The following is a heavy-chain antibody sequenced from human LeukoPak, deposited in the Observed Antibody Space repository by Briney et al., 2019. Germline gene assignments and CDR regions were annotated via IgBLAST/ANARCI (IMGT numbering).Heavy chain of an antibody. D-gene: IGHD3-10*01. CDR2: ISNNGGTT. J-gene: IGHJ6*02. CDR3: VRSSGSMDV. V-gene: IGHV3-64D*06. Sequence: GGSLRLSCSASGFIFSSYAMYWARQAPGKGLEYVSAISNNGGTTYYADSVKGRFTISRDNSKNTLYLQMSSLRPEDTAVYYCVRSSGSMDVWGQGTTVTVSS. CDR1: GFIFSSYA.